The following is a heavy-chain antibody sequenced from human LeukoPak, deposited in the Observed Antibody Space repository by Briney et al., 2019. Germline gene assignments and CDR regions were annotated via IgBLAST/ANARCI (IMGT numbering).Heavy chain of an antibody. V-gene: IGHV1-2*02. CDR2: INPNSGGT. CDR1: GYTFTGYY. D-gene: IGHD2-15*01. Sequence: ASVKVSCKASGYTFTGYYMHWARQAPGQGLEWMGWINPNSGGTNYAQKFQGRVTMTRDTSISTAYMELSRLRSDDTAVYYCAREPAGYCSGGSCYSDAFDIWGQGTMVTVSS. CDR3: AREPAGYCSGGSCYSDAFDI. J-gene: IGHJ3*02.